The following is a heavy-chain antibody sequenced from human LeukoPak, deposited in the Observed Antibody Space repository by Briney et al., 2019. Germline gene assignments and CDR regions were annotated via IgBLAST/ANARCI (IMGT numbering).Heavy chain of an antibody. V-gene: IGHV5-51*01. CDR1: GYSFTNSW. CDR3: SRSGGYYMDV. CDR2: IYCGDSDT. J-gene: IGHJ6*03. Sequence: GESLKISCKGSGYSFTNSWIGWVRQMPGKGLEWMGMIYCGDSDTRYSPSFQDQVTISVDKSISTAYLQWSSLTASDTAMYYCSRSGGYYMDVWGKGTTVTVSS. D-gene: IGHD3-16*01.